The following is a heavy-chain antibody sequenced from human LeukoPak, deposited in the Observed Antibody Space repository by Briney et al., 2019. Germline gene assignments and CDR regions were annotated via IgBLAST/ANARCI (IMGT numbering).Heavy chain of an antibody. CDR1: GGSISSGGYY. Sequence: SQTLSLTCTVSGGSISSGGYYWSWIRQHPGKGLEWIGYIYYSGSTYYNPSLKSRVTISVDTSKNQFSLKLSSVTAADTAVYYCARVSAMVGNVFDIWGQGTMVTVSS. CDR3: ARVSAMVGNVFDI. V-gene: IGHV4-31*03. J-gene: IGHJ3*02. CDR2: IYYSGST. D-gene: IGHD5-18*01.